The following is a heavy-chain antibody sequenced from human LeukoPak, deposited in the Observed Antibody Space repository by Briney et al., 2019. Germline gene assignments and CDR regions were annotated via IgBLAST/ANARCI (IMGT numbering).Heavy chain of an antibody. CDR3: ARSDSSSELRDAFDI. CDR2: IYTSGST. CDR1: GGSISSYY. D-gene: IGHD6-13*01. Sequence: PSETLSLTCTVSGGSISSYYWSWIRQPAGKGLEWIGRIYTSGSTNYNPSLKSRVTMSVDTSKNQFSLKLSSVTAADTAVYYCARSDSSSELRDAFDIWGQGTMVTVSS. J-gene: IGHJ3*02. V-gene: IGHV4-4*07.